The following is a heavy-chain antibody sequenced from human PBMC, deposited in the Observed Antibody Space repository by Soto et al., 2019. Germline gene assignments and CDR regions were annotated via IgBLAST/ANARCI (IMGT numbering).Heavy chain of an antibody. D-gene: IGHD3-22*01. Sequence: SETLSLTCTVSGGSISSSSYYWGWIRQPPGKGLEWIGSIYYSGSTYYNPSLKSRVTISVDTSKNQFSLKLSSVTAADTAVYYCATYYYDSSGYYAPWLGSWYNWFDPWCQGTLVTVSS. CDR1: GGSISSSSYY. V-gene: IGHV4-39*01. CDR2: IYYSGST. CDR3: ATYYYDSSGYYAPWLGSWYNWFDP. J-gene: IGHJ5*02.